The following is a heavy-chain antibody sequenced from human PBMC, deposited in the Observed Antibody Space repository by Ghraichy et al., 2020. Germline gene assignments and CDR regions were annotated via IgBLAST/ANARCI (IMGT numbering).Heavy chain of an antibody. J-gene: IGHJ4*02. CDR1: GGSISSSIDY. CDR2: RLYSGTT. V-gene: IGHV4-39*01. Sequence: ESLNISCTVSGGSISSSIDYWGWIRQAPGKGLEWIGRRLYSGTTHYNPSLKSRVTMSVESSKNQFSLRLSSVTATDTAVYYCARRSLHRYSGSYYFDFWGQGTLVTVSS. CDR3: ARRSLHRYSGSYYFDF. D-gene: IGHD1-26*01.